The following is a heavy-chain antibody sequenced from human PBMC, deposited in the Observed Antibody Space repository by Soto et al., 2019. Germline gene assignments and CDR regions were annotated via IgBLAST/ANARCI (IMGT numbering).Heavy chain of an antibody. D-gene: IGHD2-15*01. Sequence: PSETLSLTCAVSGGSMSSGDYAWTWIREPPGKGLEWIGNMYHGGDTYYNPSLRNRVKISLDMSKNHFSLQLSSVSAADTGVHFCARERSCSDEGCSRDKYYLFPMGVWGTGNTVT. J-gene: IGHJ6*03. V-gene: IGHV4-30-2*01. CDR1: GGSMSSGDYA. CDR2: MYHGGDT. CDR3: ARERSCSDEGCSRDKYYLFPMGV.